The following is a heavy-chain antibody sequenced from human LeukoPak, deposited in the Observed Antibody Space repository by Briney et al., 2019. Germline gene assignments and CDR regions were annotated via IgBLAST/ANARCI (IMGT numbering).Heavy chain of an antibody. V-gene: IGHV3-23*01. J-gene: IGHJ4*02. D-gene: IGHD6-13*01. CDR1: GFTFSSHA. Sequence: GGSLRLSCTASGFTFSSHAMTWVRQAPGRGLEWVSIIGGTDGSTYYADSVKGRFTISRDNSRNTLYLEMNSLRAEDTAVYYCAKAGASWSPGYWGQGTLVTVSS. CDR2: IGGTDGST. CDR3: AKAGASWSPGY.